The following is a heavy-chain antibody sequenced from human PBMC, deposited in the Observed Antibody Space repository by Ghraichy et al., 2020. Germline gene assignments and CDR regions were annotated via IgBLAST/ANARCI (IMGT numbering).Heavy chain of an antibody. Sequence: ASVKVSCKASGYTFSSYGISWVRQAPGQGLEYMGWISAYNGNTDYAQKLQGRVTMTTDTSTSTAYMELRSLRSDDTAVYYCARDDEEGWYPYFDAFDIWGQGTMVTVSS. CDR1: GYTFSSYG. CDR3: ARDDEEGWYPYFDAFDI. D-gene: IGHD2-15*01. J-gene: IGHJ3*02. V-gene: IGHV1-18*04. CDR2: ISAYNGNT.